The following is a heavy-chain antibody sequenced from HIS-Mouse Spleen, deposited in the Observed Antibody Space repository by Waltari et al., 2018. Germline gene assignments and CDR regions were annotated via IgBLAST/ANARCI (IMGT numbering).Heavy chain of an antibody. Sequence: QLQLQESGPGLVKPSETLSLTCTVSGGSISSSSYYWGWIRQPPGKGLGWIGSSYYSGSTYYNPSLKSRVTISVDTSKNQFSLKLSSVTAAATAVYYCAREIPYSSSWYDWYFDLWGRGTLVTVSS. V-gene: IGHV4-39*07. CDR1: GGSISSSSYY. D-gene: IGHD6-13*01. J-gene: IGHJ2*01. CDR2: SYYSGST. CDR3: AREIPYSSSWYDWYFDL.